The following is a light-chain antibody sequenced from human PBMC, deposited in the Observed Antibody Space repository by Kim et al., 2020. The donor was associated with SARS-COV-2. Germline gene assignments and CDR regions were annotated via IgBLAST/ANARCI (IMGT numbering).Light chain of an antibody. CDR3: QQYNYWPPWT. CDR2: DAS. CDR1: QSIRAD. J-gene: IGKJ1*01. Sequence: SPGERATLSCRASQSIRADLASYQQKSGQAPRLLIYDASTRATGVPARFTGSGSGTDFTLTINGLQSEDFAMYYCQQYNYWPPWTFGQGTKLEI. V-gene: IGKV3-15*01.